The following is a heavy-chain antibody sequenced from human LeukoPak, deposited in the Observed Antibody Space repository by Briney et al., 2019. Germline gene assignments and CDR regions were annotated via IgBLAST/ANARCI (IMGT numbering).Heavy chain of an antibody. CDR2: INPNSGGT. D-gene: IGHD3-3*01. CDR3: ARDNPITIFGVVNFAFDI. J-gene: IGHJ3*02. V-gene: IGHV1-2*02. CDR1: GYTFTGYY. Sequence: GASVKVSCKASGYTFTGYYMHWVRQAPGQGLEWMVWINPNSGGTNYAQKFQGRVTMTRDTSISTAYMELSRLRSDDTAVYYCARDNPITIFGVVNFAFDIWGQRTMVTVSS.